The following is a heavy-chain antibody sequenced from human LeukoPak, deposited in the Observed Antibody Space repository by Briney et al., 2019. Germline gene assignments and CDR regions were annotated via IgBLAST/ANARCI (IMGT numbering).Heavy chain of an antibody. V-gene: IGHV3-23*01. CDR1: GVTFSRYA. D-gene: IGHD6-19*01. CDR2: ISGGGGTT. CDR3: AKADTSGWYRGDF. J-gene: IGHJ4*02. Sequence: GGSLRLSCAASGVTFSRYAMSWVRHAPGKGLEWVSAISGGGGTTYYADSVKGRFTISRDNSKNTLYLQMNSLRADDTAVYSCAKADTSGWYRGDFWGQGTLVTVSS.